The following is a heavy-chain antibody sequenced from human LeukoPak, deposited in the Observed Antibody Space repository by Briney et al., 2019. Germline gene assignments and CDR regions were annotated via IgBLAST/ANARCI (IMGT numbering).Heavy chain of an antibody. CDR2: ISSSSSTI. CDR3: ARDGPYYYGPGRETANGMDV. V-gene: IGHV3-48*01. Sequence: GGSLRLSCAASGFTFSSYSMNWVRQAPGKGLEWVSYISSSSSTIYYADSVKGRFTISRDNAKNSLYLQMNSLRAEDTAVYYCARDGPYYYGPGRETANGMDVWGQGTTVTVSS. J-gene: IGHJ6*02. CDR1: GFTFSSYS. D-gene: IGHD3-10*01.